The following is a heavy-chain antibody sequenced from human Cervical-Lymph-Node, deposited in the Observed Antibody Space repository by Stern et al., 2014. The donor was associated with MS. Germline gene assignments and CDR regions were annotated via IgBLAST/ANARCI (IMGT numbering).Heavy chain of an antibody. J-gene: IGHJ5*02. V-gene: IGHV1-69*01. Sequence: QVQLVQSGAEVKKPGSSVKVSCKASGGTFSDSSISWVRQAPGQGLEWVGGIIPIFGAADYGERFQGRVTITADESTVTAYMELTSLTSEDTAVYYCARGAYCGGDCYWGWHDLWGQGTLVTVSS. CDR3: ARGAYCGGDCYWGWHDL. CDR2: IIPIFGAA. D-gene: IGHD2-21*02. CDR1: GGTFSDSS.